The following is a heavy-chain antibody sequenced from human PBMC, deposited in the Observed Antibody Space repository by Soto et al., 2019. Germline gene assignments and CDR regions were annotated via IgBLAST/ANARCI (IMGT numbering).Heavy chain of an antibody. Sequence: PGGSLRLSCVASGFDFGAYALNWVRQRPGKGLEWVSTISATFGGTYYANSVRGRFTISRDISENTVFLRMTSLRAEDTAVYYCAKDYRRFTSGSIIHAFDIWGQGTMVTVSS. J-gene: IGHJ3*02. CDR1: GFDFGAYA. CDR3: AKDYRRFTSGSIIHAFDI. V-gene: IGHV3-23*01. CDR2: ISATFGGT. D-gene: IGHD3-16*01.